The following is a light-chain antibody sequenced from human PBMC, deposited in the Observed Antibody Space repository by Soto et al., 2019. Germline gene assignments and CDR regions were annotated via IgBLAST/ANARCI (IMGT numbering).Light chain of an antibody. CDR2: AAS. CDR3: QQSYSTSFT. V-gene: IGKV1-39*01. J-gene: IGKJ3*01. CDR1: QRLPTF. Sequence: DIQLTRFPSSWPASVEAKVTFTCREGQRLPTFLNWYQQKPGEAPKLLIYAASTLHTGVPSRFSGSGSGTDFTLTITGLQPEDFATYFCQQSYSTSFTFGPGTTVDIK.